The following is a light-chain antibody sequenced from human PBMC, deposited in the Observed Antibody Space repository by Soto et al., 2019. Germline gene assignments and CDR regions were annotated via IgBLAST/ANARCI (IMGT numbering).Light chain of an antibody. J-gene: IGLJ2*01. CDR1: SSDVGGYNY. CDR2: EVS. Sequence: QSALTQPASVSGSPGQSITISCTGTSSDVGGYNYVSWYQQHPGKAPKLMIYEVSNRPSGVSNRFSGSKSGNTASLTISGLQAEDEADDYCSSYTSSSTVVFGGGTKRTVL. CDR3: SSYTSSSTVV. V-gene: IGLV2-14*01.